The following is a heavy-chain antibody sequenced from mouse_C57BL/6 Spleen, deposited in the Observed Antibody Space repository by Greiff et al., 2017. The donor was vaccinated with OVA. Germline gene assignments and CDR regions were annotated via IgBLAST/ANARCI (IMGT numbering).Heavy chain of an antibody. J-gene: IGHJ4*01. V-gene: IGHV5-4*01. CDR3: ARDMLRDAMDY. CDR2: ISDGGSYT. Sequence: EVQLVESGGGLVKPGGSLKLSCAASGFTFSSYAMSWVRQTPEKRLEWVATISDGGSYTYYPDNVKGRFTISRDNAKNNLYLQMSHLKSEDTAMYDCARDMLRDAMDYWGQGTSVTVSS. CDR1: GFTFSSYA. D-gene: IGHD6-5*01.